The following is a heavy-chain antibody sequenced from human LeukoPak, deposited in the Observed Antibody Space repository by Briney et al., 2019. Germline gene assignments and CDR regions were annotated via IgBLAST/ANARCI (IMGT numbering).Heavy chain of an antibody. CDR2: ISHSGSSI. CDR3: ASHLGYCSSTSCSIQH. J-gene: IGHJ1*01. V-gene: IGHV3-11*04. CDR1: GLTFSGEY. D-gene: IGHD2-2*01. Sequence: RTGGSLRLSCAASGLTFSGEYMSWIRQAPGKGLEWISYISHSGSSIFYTDSVKGRFTISRDIAQNSLYLQMNSLRAEDTAVYYCASHLGYCSSTSCSIQHWGQGTLVTVSS.